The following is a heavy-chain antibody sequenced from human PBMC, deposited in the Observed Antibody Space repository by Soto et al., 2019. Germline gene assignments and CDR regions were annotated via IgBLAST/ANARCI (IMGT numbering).Heavy chain of an antibody. D-gene: IGHD7-27*01. CDR1: GYTFTGYY. CDR2: INPNSGGT. J-gene: IGHJ3*02. CDR3: ARARTGATDDAFDI. V-gene: IGHV1-2*04. Sequence: ASVKVSCKASGYTFTGYYMHWVRQAPGQGLEWMGWINPNSGGTNYAQKFQGWVTMTRDTSISTAYMELSRLRSDDTAVYYCARARTGATDDAFDIWGQGTMVTVSS.